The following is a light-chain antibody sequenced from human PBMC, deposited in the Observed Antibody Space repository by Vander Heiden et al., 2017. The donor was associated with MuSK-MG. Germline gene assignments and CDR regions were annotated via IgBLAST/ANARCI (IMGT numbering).Light chain of an antibody. CDR1: GGDVGFYNY. CDR3: CSYAGNYNWV. Sequence: QSVLTQPRSVSGSPGLSVTISCIGTGGDVGFYNYVPWYQQPPDKAPRLLIYDDTKRPSGVPDRFSGSKAGSTASLYISGRQAEEEDDYYCCSYAGNYNWVFGGGTILTV. J-gene: IGLJ3*02. V-gene: IGLV2-11*01. CDR2: DDT.